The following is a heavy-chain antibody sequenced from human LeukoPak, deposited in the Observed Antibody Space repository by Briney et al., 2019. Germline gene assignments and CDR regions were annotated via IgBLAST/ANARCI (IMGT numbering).Heavy chain of an antibody. V-gene: IGHV3-30*18. Sequence: GGSLRLSCAASGFTFSSYGMHWVRQAPGKGLEWVAVISYDGSNKYYTDSVKGRFTISRDNSKNTLYLQMNSLRAEDTAVYYCAKDHETYYYGSGNDYWGQGTLVTVSS. CDR3: AKDHETYYYGSGNDY. CDR1: GFTFSSYG. CDR2: ISYDGSNK. D-gene: IGHD3-10*01. J-gene: IGHJ4*02.